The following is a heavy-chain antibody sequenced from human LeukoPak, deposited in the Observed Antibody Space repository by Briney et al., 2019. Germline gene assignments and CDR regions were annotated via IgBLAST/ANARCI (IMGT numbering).Heavy chain of an antibody. D-gene: IGHD2-2*01. CDR3: ARSQGGYCSSTSCCAPPSYFDY. J-gene: IGHJ4*02. CDR1: GFTFSSYS. V-gene: IGHV3-21*01. CDR2: VSSSSSYI. Sequence: GGSLRLSCAASGFTFSSYSMNWVRQAPGKGLEWVSSVSSSSSYIYYADSVKGRFTISRDNAKNSLYLQMNSLRAEDTSVYYCARSQGGYCSSTSCCAPPSYFDYWGQGTLVTVSS.